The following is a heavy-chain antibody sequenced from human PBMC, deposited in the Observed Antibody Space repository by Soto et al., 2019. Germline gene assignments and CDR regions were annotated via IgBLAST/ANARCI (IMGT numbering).Heavy chain of an antibody. CDR3: ARVNYYDSSGYSGFGMDV. CDR1: GGSISSGDYY. CDR2: IYYSGST. D-gene: IGHD3-22*01. Sequence: LCGGSISSGDYYWSWIRQPPGKGLEWIGYIYYSGSTYYNPSLKSRFTISVDTSKNQFSLKLSSVTAADTAVYYCARVNYYDSSGYSGFGMDVWGQGTTVTVSS. V-gene: IGHV4-30-4*01. J-gene: IGHJ6*02.